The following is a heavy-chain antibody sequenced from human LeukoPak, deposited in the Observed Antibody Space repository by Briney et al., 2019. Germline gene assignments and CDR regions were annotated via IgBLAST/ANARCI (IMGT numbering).Heavy chain of an antibody. CDR3: ARESGHCSGGSCYSYHYYGMDV. Sequence: GGSLRLSCAASGFTFSSYSMNWVRQAPGKGLEWVSSISSSSSYIYYADSVKGRFTISRDNAKNSLYLQMNSLRAEDTAVYYCARESGHCSGGSCYSYHYYGMDVWGQGTTVTVSS. CDR2: ISSSSSYI. D-gene: IGHD2-15*01. J-gene: IGHJ6*02. CDR1: GFTFSSYS. V-gene: IGHV3-21*01.